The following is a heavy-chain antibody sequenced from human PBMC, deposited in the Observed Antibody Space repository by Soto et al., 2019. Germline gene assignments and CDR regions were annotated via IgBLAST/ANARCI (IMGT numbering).Heavy chain of an antibody. CDR2: IYYSGST. D-gene: IGHD2-2*01. V-gene: IGHV4-39*07. J-gene: IGHJ4*02. CDR1: GGSLSSSSYY. CDR3: ARGRLVPAVNFDY. Sequence: SETLSLTWTVSGGSLSSSSYYWGWIRQPPGKGLKWIGSIYYSGSTYYNPSLKSRVTISVDGSKNQFSLKVNSVTAADTAVYYCARGRLVPAVNFDYWGLGTLVTVSS.